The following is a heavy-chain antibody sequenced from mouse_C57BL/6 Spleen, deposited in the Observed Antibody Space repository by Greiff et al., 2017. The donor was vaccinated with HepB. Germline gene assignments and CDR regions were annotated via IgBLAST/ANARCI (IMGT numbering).Heavy chain of an antibody. CDR1: GYTFTSYW. Sequence: VQLQQSGAELVRPGSSVKLSCKASGYTFTSYWMDWVKQRPGQGLEWIGNIYPSDSETHYNQKFKDKATLTVDKSSSTAYMQLSSLTSEDSAVYYCARQKLGRNYFDYWGQGTTLTVSS. CDR2: IYPSDSET. CDR3: ARQKLGRNYFDY. J-gene: IGHJ2*01. V-gene: IGHV1-61*01. D-gene: IGHD4-1*01.